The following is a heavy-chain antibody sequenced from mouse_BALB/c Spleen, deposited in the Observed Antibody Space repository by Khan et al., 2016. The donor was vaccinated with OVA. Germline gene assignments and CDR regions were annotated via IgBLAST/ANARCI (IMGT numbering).Heavy chain of an antibody. D-gene: IGHD1-1*01. J-gene: IGHJ2*01. CDR1: GYSFTGYF. CDR3: ARIYGSDFDY. V-gene: IGHV1-20*02. Sequence: EVQLQESGPELVKPGASVKISCKASGYSFTGYFMNWVMQSHGKSLEWIGRINPHIGETFYNPKFKGKATLTVYESSSTAHMELRSLASEDSAVYYCARIYGSDFDYWGQGTTLTVSS. CDR2: INPHIGET.